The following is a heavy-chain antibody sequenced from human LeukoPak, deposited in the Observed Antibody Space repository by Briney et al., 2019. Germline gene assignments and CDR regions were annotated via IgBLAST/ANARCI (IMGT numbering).Heavy chain of an antibody. V-gene: IGHV1-69*06. CDR2: IIPIFGTA. J-gene: IGHJ3*02. Sequence: SVKVSCKASGGTFSSYAISWVRQAPGQGLEWMGGIIPIFGTANYAQKFQGRVTITADKSTSTAYMELSSLRSEDTAVYYCASPSAQQLVRVGAFDIWGQGTMVTVSS. D-gene: IGHD6-13*01. CDR1: GGTFSSYA. CDR3: ASPSAQQLVRVGAFDI.